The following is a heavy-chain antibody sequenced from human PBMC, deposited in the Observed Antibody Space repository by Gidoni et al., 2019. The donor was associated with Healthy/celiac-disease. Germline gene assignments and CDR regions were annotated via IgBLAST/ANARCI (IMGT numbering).Heavy chain of an antibody. V-gene: IGHV4-38-2*02. CDR3: ARDRDCSGGSCYNDY. D-gene: IGHD2-15*01. J-gene: IGHJ4*02. Sequence: QPPGKGLEWIGSIYHSGSTYYNPSLKSRVTISVDTSKNQFSLKLSSVTAADTAVYYCARDRDCSGGSCYNDYWGQGTLVTVSS. CDR2: IYHSGST.